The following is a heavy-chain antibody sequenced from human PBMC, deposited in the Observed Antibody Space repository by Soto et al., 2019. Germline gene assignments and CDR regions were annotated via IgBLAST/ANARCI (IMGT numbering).Heavy chain of an antibody. CDR1: GGSVSSGTYY. CDR2: IYDSGRT. D-gene: IGHD2-15*01. Sequence: SETLSLTCTVSGGSVSSGTYYWHWNRQPPGKGLEWIGYIYDSGRTNYNPSLKSRVTISVDTSKNQFSLKLSSVTAADTAVYYCARRAANYYYYYMDVWGKGTTVTVSS. J-gene: IGHJ6*03. V-gene: IGHV4-61*01. CDR3: ARRAANYYYYYMDV.